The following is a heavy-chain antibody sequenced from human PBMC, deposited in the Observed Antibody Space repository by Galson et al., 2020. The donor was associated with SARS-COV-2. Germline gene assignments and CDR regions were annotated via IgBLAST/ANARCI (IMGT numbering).Heavy chain of an antibody. CDR1: GFTFSSYA. V-gene: IGHV3-23*01. CDR2: ISGSGGST. J-gene: IGHJ6*02. D-gene: IGHD6-6*01. Sequence: GGSLRLSCAASGFTFSSYAMSWVRQAPGKGLEWVSAISGSGGSTYYADSVKGRFTISRDNSKNTLYLQMNSLRAEDTAVYYCSIAARYYYYYGMDVWGQGTTVTVSS. CDR3: SIAARYYYYYGMDV.